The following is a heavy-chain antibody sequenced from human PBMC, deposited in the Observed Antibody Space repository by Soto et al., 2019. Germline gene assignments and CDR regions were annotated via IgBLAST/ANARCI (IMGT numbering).Heavy chain of an antibody. V-gene: IGHV4-31*03. CDR1: GGSISSGGYY. J-gene: IGHJ4*02. D-gene: IGHD3-9*01. Sequence: TSETLSLTCTVSGGSISSGGYYWSWIRQHPGKGLEWIGYIYYSGSTYYNPSLKSRVTISVDTSKNQFSLKLSSVTAADTAVYYCARGSGETGYSYGHYFDYWGQGTLVTVSS. CDR2: IYYSGST. CDR3: ARGSGETGYSYGHYFDY.